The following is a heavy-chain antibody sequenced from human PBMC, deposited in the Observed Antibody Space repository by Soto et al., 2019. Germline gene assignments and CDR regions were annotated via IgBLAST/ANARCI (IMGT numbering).Heavy chain of an antibody. CDR2: IYGNDDT. Sequence: QITLKESGPTLVKPTQPLTLTCSFSGFSLSGDEVGVGWIRQPPGKALEGLGIIYGNDDTDYSPSLKGRLNSTKDTAENQVVLTLTNVDPVDTATYFCAHTANLIEAFDWWGHGTMVAVSS. CDR3: AHTANLIEAFDW. J-gene: IGHJ3*01. CDR1: GFSLSGDEVG. V-gene: IGHV2-5*01. D-gene: IGHD3-9*01.